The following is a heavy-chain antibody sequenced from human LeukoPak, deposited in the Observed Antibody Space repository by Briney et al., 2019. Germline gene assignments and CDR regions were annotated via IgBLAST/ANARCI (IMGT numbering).Heavy chain of an antibody. CDR2: INHSGST. CDR3: ATLNSGGYYPYYYYYMDV. J-gene: IGHJ6*03. D-gene: IGHD3-22*01. Sequence: PSETLSLTCAVYGGSLSGYYWSWIRQPPGKGLEWIGEINHSGSTNYNPSLKSRVTISVDTSKNQFSLKLSSVTAADTAVYYCATLNSGGYYPYYYYYMDVWGKGTTVTVSS. CDR1: GGSLSGYY. V-gene: IGHV4-34*01.